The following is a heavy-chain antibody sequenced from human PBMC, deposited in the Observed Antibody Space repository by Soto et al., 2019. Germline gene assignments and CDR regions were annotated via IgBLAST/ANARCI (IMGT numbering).Heavy chain of an antibody. D-gene: IGHD5-12*01. CDR3: ARIRHSGYDSVDY. V-gene: IGHV4-59*01. Sequence: QVQLQESGPGLVKPSETLSLTCTVSGGSISNYYWSWIRQPPGKGLEWIGYIYYSGSTNYNPSLKSRLTISVDTSKNQFSLKLSSVTAADTAVYYCARIRHSGYDSVDYWGQGTLVTVSS. CDR2: IYYSGST. J-gene: IGHJ4*02. CDR1: GGSISNYY.